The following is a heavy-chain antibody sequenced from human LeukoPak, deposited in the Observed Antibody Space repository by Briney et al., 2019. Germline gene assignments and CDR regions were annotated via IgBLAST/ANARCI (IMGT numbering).Heavy chain of an antibody. V-gene: IGHV4-59*01. CDR1: GASITSYY. J-gene: IGHJ4*01. Sequence: WETLSLTCTVSGASITSYYWTWIRQSPEKGLEWIGYIYNYGSTKEEPSLKSRVSVSDDTAKNQFSLNVKSVTAADTAVYYCARGVGYGDSRHYDHWGHGIQVTVSS. D-gene: IGHD4-17*01. CDR2: IYNYGST. CDR3: ARGVGYGDSRHYDH.